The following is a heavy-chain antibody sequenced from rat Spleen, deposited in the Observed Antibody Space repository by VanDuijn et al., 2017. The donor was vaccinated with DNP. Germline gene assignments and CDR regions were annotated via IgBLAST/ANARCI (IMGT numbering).Heavy chain of an antibody. Sequence: EVQLVESGGGLVQPGRSLKLSCAASGFTFSDYYMAWVRQAPTKGLEWVAYIGSAGYAPYYGDSVKGRFTISRDNAKSTLYLQMNSLRSEDMATYYCARRYYGSYFDYWGQGVMVTVSS. J-gene: IGHJ2*01. CDR1: GFTFSDYY. CDR2: IGSAGYAP. D-gene: IGHD1-6*01. V-gene: IGHV5-22*01. CDR3: ARRYYGSYFDY.